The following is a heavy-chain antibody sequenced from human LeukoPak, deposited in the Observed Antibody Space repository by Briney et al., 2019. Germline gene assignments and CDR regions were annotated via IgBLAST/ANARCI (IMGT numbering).Heavy chain of an antibody. CDR3: ARERTLKDIVVVPAAPRYYYYYYMDV. Sequence: GGSLRLSCAASGFTFSSYWMSWVRQAPGKGLEWVANIKQDGSEKYYVDSVKGRFTISRDNAKNSLYLQMNSLRAEDTAVYYCARERTLKDIVVVPAAPRYYYYYYMDVWGKGTTVTVSS. D-gene: IGHD2-2*01. CDR2: IKQDGSEK. J-gene: IGHJ6*03. V-gene: IGHV3-7*01. CDR1: GFTFSSYW.